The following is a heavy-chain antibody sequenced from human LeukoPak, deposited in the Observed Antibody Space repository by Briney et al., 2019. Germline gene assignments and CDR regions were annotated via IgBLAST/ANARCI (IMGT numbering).Heavy chain of an antibody. CDR2: IYHSGNT. V-gene: IGHV4-30-2*01. Sequence: SETLSLTCTVSCGSVSSDAYYWNWIRQPPGKGLEWIGYIYHSGNTYYNPSLKSRVTISVDTSKNQFSLKLSSVTAADTAVYYCARGLGRGGYWGQGTLVTVSS. CDR1: CGSVSSDAYY. CDR3: ARGLGRGGY. D-gene: IGHD3-10*01. J-gene: IGHJ4*02.